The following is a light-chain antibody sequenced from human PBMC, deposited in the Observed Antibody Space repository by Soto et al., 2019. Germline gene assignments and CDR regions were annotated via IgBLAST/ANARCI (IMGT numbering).Light chain of an antibody. CDR1: SSDIGAYHY. CDR3: CSFTATSTHV. Sequence: QSALTQATSLPGSPGQSITIFCTVTSSDIGAYHYVSCFKQHPGKSPKLIISEINNRLSGVSNRFSGSKLGNTAYLTISGLQVDDEAEYFCCSFTATSTHVFGTRSKVTVL. CDR2: EIN. V-gene: IGLV2-14*01. J-gene: IGLJ1*01.